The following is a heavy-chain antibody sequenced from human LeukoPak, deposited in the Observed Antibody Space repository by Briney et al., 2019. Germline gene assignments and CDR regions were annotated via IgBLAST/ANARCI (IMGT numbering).Heavy chain of an antibody. CDR2: ISSSSSYI. V-gene: IGHV3-21*01. J-gene: IGHJ4*02. CDR3: ARDLYDSSGLDY. Sequence: PGGSLRLSCAASGFTFSSYSMNWVRQAPGKGVEGVSSISSSSSYIYYADSVKGGFTISRDNAKNSLYLQMNSLRAEDTAVYYCARDLYDSSGLDYWGQGTLVTVSS. CDR1: GFTFSSYS. D-gene: IGHD3-22*01.